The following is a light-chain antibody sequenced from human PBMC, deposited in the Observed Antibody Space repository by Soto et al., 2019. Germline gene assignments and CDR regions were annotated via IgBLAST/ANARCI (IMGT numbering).Light chain of an antibody. J-gene: IGLJ1*01. V-gene: IGLV1-47*01. CDR2: RNN. Sequence: QSVLTQPPSASGTPGQRVTISCSGSSSNIGNHYVYWYQHLPGTAPNLLIYRNNQRPSGVPDRFSGSHSGTAGSLAISGLRSEDEADYYCAAWDDSLSGYVFGTGTKLTVL. CDR1: SSNIGNHY. CDR3: AAWDDSLSGYV.